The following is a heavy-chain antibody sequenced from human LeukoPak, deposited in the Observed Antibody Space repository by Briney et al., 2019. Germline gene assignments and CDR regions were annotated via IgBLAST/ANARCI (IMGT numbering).Heavy chain of an antibody. Sequence: GGSLRLSCAASGFTFSSYAMNWVRQAPGKGLEWVSAISGSGGSTYYADSVKGRFTISRDNSKNTLYLQINSLRAEDTAVYYCAKEESGSGTYYSDYWGQGTLVTASS. CDR3: AKEESGSGTYYSDY. V-gene: IGHV3-23*01. D-gene: IGHD3-10*01. CDR2: ISGSGGST. CDR1: GFTFSSYA. J-gene: IGHJ4*02.